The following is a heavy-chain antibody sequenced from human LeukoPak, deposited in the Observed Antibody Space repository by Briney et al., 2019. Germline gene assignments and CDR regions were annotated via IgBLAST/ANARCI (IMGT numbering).Heavy chain of an antibody. D-gene: IGHD2-2*02. CDR2: INPNSGGT. V-gene: IGHV1-2*02. Sequence: ASVKVSCKASGYTFTGYYIHWVRQAPGQGLEWMGWINPNSGGTNYAQKFQGRVTMPRDTSISTAYMELSSLTSDDTAVYYCATLSGYTMTDFDYWGQGTLVTVSS. CDR1: GYTFTGYY. CDR3: ATLSGYTMTDFDY. J-gene: IGHJ4*02.